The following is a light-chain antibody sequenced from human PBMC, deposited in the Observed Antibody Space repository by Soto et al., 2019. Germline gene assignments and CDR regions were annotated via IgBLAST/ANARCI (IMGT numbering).Light chain of an antibody. J-gene: IGKJ1*01. CDR3: QHYNSSPT. CDR2: KAS. CDR1: QSISSW. Sequence: DIQMTQSPSTLSASVGDRVTITCRASQSISSWLAWYQQKPGKAPKLLIYKASSLESGVPSRVSGSGSGTEFTLTISTLQPYDFATYYCQHYNSSPTFGQGTKVEIK. V-gene: IGKV1-5*03.